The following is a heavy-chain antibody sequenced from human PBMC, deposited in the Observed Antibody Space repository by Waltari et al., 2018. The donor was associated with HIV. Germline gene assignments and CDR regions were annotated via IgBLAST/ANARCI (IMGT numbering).Heavy chain of an antibody. V-gene: IGHV2-5*02. D-gene: IGHD6-13*01. J-gene: IGHJ5*02. CDR3: ARDGYSSSWYWFDP. CDR1: GFSLSTSGVG. Sequence: QITLKESGPMLVKPTQTLTLTCTFSGFSLSTSGVGVGWIRQPPGKALEWLALIYWDDDKRYSPSLKSRLTITKDTSKNQVVLIMTNMDPVDTATYYCARDGYSSSWYWFDPWGQGTLVTVSS. CDR2: IYWDDDK.